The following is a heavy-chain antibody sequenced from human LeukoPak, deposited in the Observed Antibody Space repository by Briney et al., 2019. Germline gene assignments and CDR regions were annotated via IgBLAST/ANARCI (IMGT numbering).Heavy chain of an antibody. CDR1: GFTFSSCA. Sequence: GGSLRLSCAASGFTFSSCAMSWVRQAPGKGLEWVSAISGSGGSAYYADSLKGRFTISRDNARNSLYLQMNSLRAEDTAVYYCARILSSSHAFDIWGQGTMVTVS. D-gene: IGHD6-13*01. V-gene: IGHV3-23*01. CDR2: ISGSGGSA. J-gene: IGHJ3*02. CDR3: ARILSSSHAFDI.